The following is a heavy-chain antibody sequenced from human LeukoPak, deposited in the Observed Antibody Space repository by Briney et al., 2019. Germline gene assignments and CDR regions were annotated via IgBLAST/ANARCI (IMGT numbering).Heavy chain of an antibody. CDR1: GFTFSSYS. J-gene: IGHJ3*02. Sequence: PGGSLRLSCAASGFTFSSYSMNWVRQAPGKGLEWVSSISSSSYIYYADSVKGRFTISRDNAKNSLYLQMNSLRAEDTAVYYCARDSPYYLDAFDIWGQGTMVAVSS. V-gene: IGHV3-21*01. CDR2: ISSSSYI. CDR3: ARDSPYYLDAFDI. D-gene: IGHD3-10*01.